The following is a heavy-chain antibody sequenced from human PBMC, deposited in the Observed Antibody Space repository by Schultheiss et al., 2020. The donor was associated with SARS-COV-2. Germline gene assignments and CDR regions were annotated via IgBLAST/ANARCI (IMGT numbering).Heavy chain of an antibody. CDR2: ISSAGGST. Sequence: GGSLRLSCSASGFTFSSYAMHWVRQAPGKGLEYLSAISSAGGSTYYADSVKGRFTISRDNSKNTLYLQMNSLRAEDTAVYYCARDSSGWYRGGLDYWGQGTLVTVSS. V-gene: IGHV3-64*04. CDR3: ARDSSGWYRGGLDY. J-gene: IGHJ4*02. CDR1: GFTFSSYA. D-gene: IGHD6-19*01.